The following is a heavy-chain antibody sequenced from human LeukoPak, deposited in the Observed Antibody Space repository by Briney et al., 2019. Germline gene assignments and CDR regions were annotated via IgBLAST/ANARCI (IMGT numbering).Heavy chain of an antibody. D-gene: IGHD5-24*01. CDR1: GGSITTYS. CDR3: ARGGWLPTTGFDY. CDR2: IYYSGST. V-gene: IGHV4-59*01. Sequence: SETLSLTCTVSGGSITTYSWSWIRQPPGNGLEWIANIYYSGSTNINPSLKNRVTISGGTSKNQFSLKLSSVTAADTAVYYCARGGWLPTTGFDYWGQGTLVTVSS. J-gene: IGHJ4*02.